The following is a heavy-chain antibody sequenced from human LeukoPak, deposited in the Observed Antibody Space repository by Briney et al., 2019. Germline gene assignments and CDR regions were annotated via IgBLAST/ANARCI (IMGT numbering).Heavy chain of an antibody. CDR2: INWNGGST. D-gene: IGHD3-22*01. V-gene: IGHV3-20*04. CDR3: AKDHITMIVVVITVAFDI. J-gene: IGHJ3*02. Sequence: GGSLRLSCAASGFTFDDYSMTWVRQAPGKGLEWVSGINWNGGSTGYADSVKGRFTISRDNAKNSLYLQMNSLRAEDTAVYYCAKDHITMIVVVITVAFDIWGQGTMVTVSS. CDR1: GFTFDDYS.